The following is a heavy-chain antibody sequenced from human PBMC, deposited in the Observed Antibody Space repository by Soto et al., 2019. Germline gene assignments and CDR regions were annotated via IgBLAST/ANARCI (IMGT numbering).Heavy chain of an antibody. V-gene: IGHV3-23*01. J-gene: IGHJ4*02. CDR2: ISGSGGST. CDR1: VFTFSSYA. Sequence: WWSLRLSCSASVFTFSSYAMSWFRQAPGKGLEWVSAISGSGGSTYYADSVKGRFTISRDNSKNTLYLQMNSLRAEDTAVYYCAKGNSVAGNFFDYWGQGTLVTVSS. CDR3: AKGNSVAGNFFDY. D-gene: IGHD6-19*01.